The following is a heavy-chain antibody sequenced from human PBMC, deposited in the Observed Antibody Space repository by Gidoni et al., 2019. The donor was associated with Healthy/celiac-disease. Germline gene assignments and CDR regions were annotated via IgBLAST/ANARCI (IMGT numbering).Heavy chain of an antibody. Sequence: EVQLVESGGGLVKPGGSLRPSCAASGFTFSSYSMNWVRQAPGKGLEWVSSISSSSSYIYYADSVKGRFTISRDNAKNSLYLQMNSLRAEDTAVYYCARDSYYGDYWFDPWGQGTLVTVSS. D-gene: IGHD4-17*01. J-gene: IGHJ5*02. CDR1: GFTFSSYS. CDR3: ARDSYYGDYWFDP. CDR2: ISSSSSYI. V-gene: IGHV3-21*01.